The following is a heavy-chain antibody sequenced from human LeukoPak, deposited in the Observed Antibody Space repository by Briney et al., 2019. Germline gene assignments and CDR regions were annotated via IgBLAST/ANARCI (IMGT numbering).Heavy chain of an antibody. CDR1: GGTFSSYA. Sequence: SVKVSCKASGGTFSSYAISWVRQAPGQGLEWMGWINPNSGGRNYAQTFQGRVTMTRDTSVSTAYMEVSRLRSDDPAVYSCARDRRGYYDSGSYYPLIWGQGTLVTVSS. CDR2: INPNSGGR. D-gene: IGHD3-10*01. CDR3: ARDRRGYYDSGSYYPLI. V-gene: IGHV1-2*02. J-gene: IGHJ4*02.